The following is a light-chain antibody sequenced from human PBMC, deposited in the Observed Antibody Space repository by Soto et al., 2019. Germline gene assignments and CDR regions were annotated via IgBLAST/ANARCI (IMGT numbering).Light chain of an antibody. CDR3: CSYASASAYV. V-gene: IGLV2-23*01. J-gene: IGLJ1*01. Sequence: QSALTQPASVSGSPGQSITISCTGTRCDVGSYNLVSWYQQHPGKAPKVMIYEGSKRPSGVSNRFSGSKSGNTASLTISGHDADDEAYYYCCSYASASAYVFGTGTKVTVL. CDR2: EGS. CDR1: RCDVGSYNL.